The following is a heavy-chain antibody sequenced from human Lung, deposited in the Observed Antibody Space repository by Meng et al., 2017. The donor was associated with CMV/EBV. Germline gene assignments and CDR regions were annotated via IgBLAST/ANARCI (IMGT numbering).Heavy chain of an antibody. CDR3: ARGVYSSSSNWCDP. D-gene: IGHD6-6*01. CDR2: IYPGDSDT. CDR1: GYSFTSYW. Sequence: GGSLRLXCKGSGYSFTSYWIGWVRQMPGKGLEWMGIIYPGDSDTRYSPSFQGQVTISADKSISTAYLQWSSLKASDTAMYYCARGVYSSSSNWCDPWGQGTXVNVAS. J-gene: IGHJ5*02. V-gene: IGHV5-51*01.